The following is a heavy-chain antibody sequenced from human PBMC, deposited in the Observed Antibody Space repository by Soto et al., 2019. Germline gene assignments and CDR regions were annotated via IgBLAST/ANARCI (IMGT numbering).Heavy chain of an antibody. D-gene: IGHD3-22*01. J-gene: IGHJ4*02. V-gene: IGHV4-30-4*01. CDR1: GGSISSGDYY. Sequence: SETLSLTCTVSGGSISSGDYYWSWIRQPPGKGLEWIGYIYYSGSTYYNPSLKSRVTISVDTSKNQFSLKLSSVTAADMAVYYCARSYYYDSSGYMYWGQGTLVTVSS. CDR3: ARSYYYDSSGYMY. CDR2: IYYSGST.